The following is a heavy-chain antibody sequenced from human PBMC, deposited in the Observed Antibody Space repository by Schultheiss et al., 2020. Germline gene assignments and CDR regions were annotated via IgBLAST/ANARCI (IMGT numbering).Heavy chain of an antibody. CDR1: GFTFSSYA. CDR2: ISSNGGST. CDR3: ARDGGDTVTTQIPNWFDP. D-gene: IGHD4-17*01. V-gene: IGHV3-64D*06. J-gene: IGHJ5*02. Sequence: LKISCSASGFTFSSYAMHWVRQAPGKGLEYVSAISSNGGSTYYADSVKGRFTISRDNSKNTLYLQMSSLRAEDTAVYYCARDGGDTVTTQIPNWFDPWGQGTLVTVSS.